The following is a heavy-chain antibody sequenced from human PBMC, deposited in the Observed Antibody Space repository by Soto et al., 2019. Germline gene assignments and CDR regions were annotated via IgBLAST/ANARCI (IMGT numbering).Heavy chain of an antibody. V-gene: IGHV3-21*01. CDR2: ISSSSSYI. Sequence: EVQLVESGGGLVKPGGSLRLSCAASGFTFSSYSMNWVRQAPGKGLEWVSSISSSSSYIYYADSVKGRFTISRDNPKNSLYLQMNSLRAEDTAVYDCARSPPASNCLRYMDVWGKGTTVTVSS. D-gene: IGHD2-15*01. J-gene: IGHJ6*03. CDR1: GFTFSSYS. CDR3: ARSPPASNCLRYMDV.